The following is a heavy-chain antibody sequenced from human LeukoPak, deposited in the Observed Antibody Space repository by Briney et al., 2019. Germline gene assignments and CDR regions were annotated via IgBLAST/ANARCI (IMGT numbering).Heavy chain of an antibody. Sequence: GGSLRLSCAASGFTFSTYAMSWVRQAPGKGLEWVSAISGSGGSTYYADSVKGRFTISRDNSKNTLYLQMSSLRAEDTAVYYCAKDRIVVASGATRNYYYGMDVWGQGTTVTVSS. V-gene: IGHV3-23*01. CDR3: AKDRIVVASGATRNYYYGMDV. CDR2: ISGSGGST. J-gene: IGHJ6*02. CDR1: GFTFSTYA. D-gene: IGHD2-2*01.